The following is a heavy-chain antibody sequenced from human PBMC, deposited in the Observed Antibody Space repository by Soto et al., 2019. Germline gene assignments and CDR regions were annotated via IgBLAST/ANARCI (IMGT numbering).Heavy chain of an antibody. V-gene: IGHV3-23*01. Sequence: GGSLRLSCAASGFTFSSYAMSWVRQAPGKGLEWVSAISGSGGSTYYADSVXXXXXXXXXXXXXXXXXXXXXXXXXXXXXXXXAKEVPAARGRWFDYWGQGTLVTVSS. CDR2: ISGSGGST. D-gene: IGHD2-2*01. J-gene: IGHJ4*02. CDR3: AKEVPAARGRWFDY. CDR1: GFTFSSYA.